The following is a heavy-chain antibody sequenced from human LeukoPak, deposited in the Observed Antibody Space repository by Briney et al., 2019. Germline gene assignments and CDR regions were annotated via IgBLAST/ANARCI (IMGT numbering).Heavy chain of an antibody. V-gene: IGHV4-38-2*02. J-gene: IGHJ5*02. D-gene: IGHD3-10*01. CDR1: GYSTTSGYF. CDR2: INHSGST. Sequence: PSETLSLTCTVSGYSTTSGYFWGWIRQPPGKGLEWIGEINHSGSTNYNPSLKSRVTISVDTSKNQFSLKLSSVTAADTAVYYCASYVEWFGELSVHSSGPSGWFDPWGQGTLVTVSS. CDR3: ASYVEWFGELSVHSSGPSGWFDP.